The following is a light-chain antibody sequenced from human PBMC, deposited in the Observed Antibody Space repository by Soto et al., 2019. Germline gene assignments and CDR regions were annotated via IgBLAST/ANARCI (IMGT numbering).Light chain of an antibody. Sequence: EVVLTQSPVTLSLSPGKTATLSCSASQVFRGLLAWYQQKPGQAPRLLIYDAYNRATGIPPRFSGSGSGTDFTLTISSLEPEDSAVYYCQQRHMWPITFGQGTRLEIK. V-gene: IGKV3-11*01. J-gene: IGKJ5*01. CDR3: QQRHMWPIT. CDR1: QVFRGL. CDR2: DAY.